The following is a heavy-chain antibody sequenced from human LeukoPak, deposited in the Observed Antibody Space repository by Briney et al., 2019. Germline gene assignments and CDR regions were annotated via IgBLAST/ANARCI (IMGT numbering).Heavy chain of an antibody. V-gene: IGHV3-23*01. D-gene: IGHD3-10*01. Sequence: GGSLRLSCAASGFTFSSYAMSWVRQAPGKRLEWGSGISDSGSSTAYADSVKGRFTISRDNAKNSLYLQLNSLRAEDTAVYYCARDFGYFWGQGTLVTVSS. CDR2: ISDSGSST. CDR1: GFTFSSYA. J-gene: IGHJ4*02. CDR3: ARDFGYF.